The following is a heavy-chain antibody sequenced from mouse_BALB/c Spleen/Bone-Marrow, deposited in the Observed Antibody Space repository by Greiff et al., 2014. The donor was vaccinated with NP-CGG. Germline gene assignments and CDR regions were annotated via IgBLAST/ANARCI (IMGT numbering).Heavy chain of an antibody. CDR2: ISTYSGNT. CDR1: GYTFTAYA. V-gene: IGHV1-67*01. Sequence: QVQLKESGPELVRPGVSVKLSCKGSGYTFTAYAMHWVKQSHAKSLEWIGLISTYSGNTRYNQNFKGKASMTVDKSSSTAYMELARLTSEDSAIYYCARNFYGSSYFDYWGQGTTLTVSS. D-gene: IGHD1-1*01. J-gene: IGHJ2*01. CDR3: ARNFYGSSYFDY.